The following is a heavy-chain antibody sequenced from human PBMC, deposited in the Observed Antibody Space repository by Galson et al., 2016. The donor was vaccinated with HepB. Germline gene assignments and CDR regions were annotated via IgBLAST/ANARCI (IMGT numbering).Heavy chain of an antibody. CDR1: GDSISSGGYY. CDR3: ARVTPYDNSFPFDN. J-gene: IGHJ4*02. Sequence: TLSLTCTVSGDSISSGGYYWSWIRQHPGKGLEWIGYVFYNGNTYYNPSPKSRLTISVDTSKNQFSLKLSSVTAADTAVYFCARVTPYDNSFPFDNCGQGTLVTVSS. CDR2: VFYNGNT. V-gene: IGHV4-31*03. D-gene: IGHD3-9*01.